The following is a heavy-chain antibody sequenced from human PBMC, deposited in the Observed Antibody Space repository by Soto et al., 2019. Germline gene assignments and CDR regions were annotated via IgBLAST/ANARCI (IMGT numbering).Heavy chain of an antibody. CDR3: ARDRGWSLFDY. CDR1: GFTFSSYW. Sequence: VQLVESGGGVVQPGRSLRLSCEASGFTFSSYWMYWVRQAPGKGLVWVSRTNSDGSDTSYADSVKGRFTISRDNAKNTLYLQMNSLRAEDTAVYYCARDRGWSLFDYWGQGTLVTVSS. J-gene: IGHJ4*02. D-gene: IGHD6-19*01. CDR2: TNSDGSDT. V-gene: IGHV3-74*01.